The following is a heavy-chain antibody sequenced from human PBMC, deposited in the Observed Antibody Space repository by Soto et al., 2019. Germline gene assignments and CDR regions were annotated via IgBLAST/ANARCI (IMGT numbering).Heavy chain of an antibody. CDR2: IYPGDSDT. J-gene: IGHJ6*02. V-gene: IGHV5-51*01. Sequence: PGESLKISCKGSGYRFTTYWIAWVRQMPGKGLEWMGIIYPGDSDTRYSPSFQGQVTISADKSISTAYLQWSSLKASDTAMYYCARGVAVAGYYYYGMDVWGQGTTVTVSS. CDR3: ARGVAVAGYYYYGMDV. CDR1: GYRFTTYW. D-gene: IGHD6-19*01.